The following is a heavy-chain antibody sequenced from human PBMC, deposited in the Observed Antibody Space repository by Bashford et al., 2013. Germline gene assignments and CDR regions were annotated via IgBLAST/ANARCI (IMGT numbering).Heavy chain of an antibody. V-gene: IGHV4-39*07. CDR2: IYYTGST. CDR3: AREDMATMTDWFDP. Sequence: SETLSLTCTVSGGSISSSDYYWGWIRQPPGKGLEWIGYIYYTGSTYYNPSLKSRVTISVDTSKNQFSLKLSSVTAADTAVYFCAREDMATMTDWFDPWGQGTLVTVSS. J-gene: IGHJ5*02. D-gene: IGHD5-24*01. CDR1: GGSISSSDYY.